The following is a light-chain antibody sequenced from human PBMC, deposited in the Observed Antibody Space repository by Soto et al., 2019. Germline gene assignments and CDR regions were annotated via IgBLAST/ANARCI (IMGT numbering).Light chain of an antibody. CDR1: SSDVGGYNY. J-gene: IGLJ1*01. V-gene: IGLV2-14*01. CDR3: SSYTSSSTRDV. Sequence: QSALTQPRSVSGSPGQSVTISCTGTSSDVGGYNYVSWYQQHPGKAPKLMIYEVSNRPSGVSNRFSGSKSGNTASLTISGLQAEDEADYYCSSYTSSSTRDVFGTGTKLTVL. CDR2: EVS.